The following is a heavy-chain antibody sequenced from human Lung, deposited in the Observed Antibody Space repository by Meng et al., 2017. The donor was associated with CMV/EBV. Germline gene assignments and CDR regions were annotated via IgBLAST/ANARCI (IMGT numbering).Heavy chain of an antibody. D-gene: IGHD6-13*01. V-gene: IGHV1-18*01. CDR1: GYTFTGYG. CDR2: ISAYNGNT. J-gene: IGHJ4*02. CDR3: ARDFSGYSSSAIY. Sequence: ASVKVSCKASGYTFTGYGISWVRQAPGQGLEWMGWISAYNGNTNYAQKLQGRATMTTDTSTSTAYMELRSLRSDDTAVYYCARDFSGYSSSAIYWGQGTLVXVSS.